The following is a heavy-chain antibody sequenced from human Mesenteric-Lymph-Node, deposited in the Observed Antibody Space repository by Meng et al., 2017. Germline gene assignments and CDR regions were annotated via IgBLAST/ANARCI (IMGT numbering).Heavy chain of an antibody. CDR2: IDDSGST. Sequence: HLQEWAPGLVNPWGPRHLTCGVSGASIRRNIRWTWVRQPPGKGLEWIGDIDDSGSTNYNPSLNSRISISLDESKNHFSLKVNSVTAADTAVYYCARGKQDAWELLAYWGQGALVTVSS. CDR1: GASIRRNIR. V-gene: IGHV4-4*02. CDR3: ARGKQDAWELLAY. J-gene: IGHJ4*02. D-gene: IGHD1-26*01.